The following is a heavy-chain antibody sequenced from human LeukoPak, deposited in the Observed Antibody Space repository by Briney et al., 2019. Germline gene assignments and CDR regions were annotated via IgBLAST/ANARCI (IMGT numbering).Heavy chain of an antibody. D-gene: IGHD3-10*01. J-gene: IGHJ6*03. V-gene: IGHV4-61*02. Sequence: SQTLSLTCTVSGGSISSNSYYWSWIRQPAGKGLEWIGRIYTSGSTNYNPSLKSRVTISVDTSKNQFSLKLNSMTAADTAVYYCARVTESYGSGRRHNYYYYYMDVWGKGTTVTISS. CDR3: ARVTESYGSGRRHNYYYYYMDV. CDR2: IYTSGST. CDR1: GGSISSNSYY.